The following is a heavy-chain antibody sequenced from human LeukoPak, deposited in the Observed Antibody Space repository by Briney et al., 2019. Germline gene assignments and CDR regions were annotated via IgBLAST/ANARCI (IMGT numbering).Heavy chain of an antibody. V-gene: IGHV5-51*01. CDR1: GYSFTSYW. CDR3: AKSRGGYAYYFDY. CDR2: IYPGDSDT. Sequence: GESLKISCKTSGYSFTSYWIVWVRQMPGKGLEWMGIIYPGDSDTRYSPSFQGQVTISVDKSISTAYLQWTSLKASDTAMYYCAKSRGGYAYYFDYWGQGTLVTVSS. D-gene: IGHD5-12*01. J-gene: IGHJ4*02.